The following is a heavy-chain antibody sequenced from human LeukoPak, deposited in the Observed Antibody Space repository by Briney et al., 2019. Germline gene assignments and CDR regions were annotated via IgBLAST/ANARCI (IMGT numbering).Heavy chain of an antibody. V-gene: IGHV3-21*01. Sequence: PGGSLRLSCAASGFTFSSYSMNWVRQAPGKGLEWVSSISSSSSHMFYADSVKGRFSISRDNAKNSLYLQMNSVRAEDTAVYYCVRDSGSSYGYYFLHWGQGTLVTVSS. CDR1: GFTFSSYS. CDR2: ISSSSSHM. J-gene: IGHJ1*01. CDR3: VRDSGSSYGYYFLH. D-gene: IGHD1-26*01.